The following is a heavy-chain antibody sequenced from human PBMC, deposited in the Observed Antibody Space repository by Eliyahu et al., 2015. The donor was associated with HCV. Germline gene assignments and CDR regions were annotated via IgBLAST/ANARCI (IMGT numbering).Heavy chain of an antibody. D-gene: IGHD1-1*01. J-gene: IGHJ4*02. CDR3: ARDPGLMWKYYFDN. CDR2: IRHDGSNI. Sequence: QVRLVESGGGEVQPGRSLRLSCAAXGXXXGEYGMHWVRQAPGKGLEWVXVIRHDGSNIDYADSVKGRFIISRDNSENMLYLQMSSLRADDTARYYCARDPGLMWKYYFDNWGQGTLVTVSS. CDR1: GXXXGEYG. V-gene: IGHV3-33*01.